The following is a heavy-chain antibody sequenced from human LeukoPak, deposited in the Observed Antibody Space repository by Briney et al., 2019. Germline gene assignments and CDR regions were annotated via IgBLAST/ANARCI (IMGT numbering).Heavy chain of an antibody. CDR2: IKQDGSEK. CDR3: ARDLVHDSSGYYY. V-gene: IGHV3-7*01. D-gene: IGHD3-22*01. J-gene: IGHJ4*02. CDR1: GFTFSSHA. Sequence: GGSLRLSCAASGFTFSSHALHWVRQAPGKGLEWVANIKQDGSEKYYVDSVKGRLTISRDNAKNSLDLQMNSLRAEDTAVYYCARDLVHDSSGYYYWGQGTLVTVSS.